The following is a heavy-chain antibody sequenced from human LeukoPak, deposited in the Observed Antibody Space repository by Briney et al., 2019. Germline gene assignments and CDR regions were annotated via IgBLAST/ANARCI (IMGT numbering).Heavy chain of an antibody. Sequence: PGGSLRLSCAASGFTFSSYSMNWVRQAPGKGLEWVSSISSSGSYIYYADSVKGRFTISRDNAKNSLYLQMNSLRAEDTAVYYCARDKPYYYDSSGYYSDYWGQGTLVTVSS. CDR1: GFTFSSYS. CDR2: ISSSGSYI. J-gene: IGHJ4*02. D-gene: IGHD3-22*01. CDR3: ARDKPYYYDSSGYYSDY. V-gene: IGHV3-21*01.